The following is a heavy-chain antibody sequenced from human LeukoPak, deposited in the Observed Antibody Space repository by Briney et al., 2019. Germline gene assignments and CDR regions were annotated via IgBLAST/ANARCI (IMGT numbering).Heavy chain of an antibody. Sequence: SETLSLTCAVYGGSFTDTYWSWIRQTPGKGLERIGEINHSGSTNYNPSLKSRFTMSVDMSENQFSLQLTSLTAADSAVYYCARTLVGYSYEYYFDYWGQGTLVTVSS. V-gene: IGHV4-34*01. J-gene: IGHJ4*02. D-gene: IGHD5-18*01. CDR1: GGSFTDTY. CDR2: INHSGST. CDR3: ARTLVGYSYEYYFDY.